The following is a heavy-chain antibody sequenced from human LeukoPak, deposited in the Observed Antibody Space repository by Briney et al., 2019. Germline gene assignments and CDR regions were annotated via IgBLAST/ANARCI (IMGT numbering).Heavy chain of an antibody. D-gene: IGHD4-23*01. V-gene: IGHV3-33*06. Sequence: PGRSLRLSCAAPGITFSSFGMHWLRQAPGKGLEWVAFIWYDGSNKYYADSVKGRFTISRDSSKNTMYLQMNSLRAEDTAVYFCAKSRGYSRDGFDIWGQGTMVTVSS. CDR1: GITFSSFG. CDR3: AKSRGYSRDGFDI. J-gene: IGHJ3*02. CDR2: IWYDGSNK.